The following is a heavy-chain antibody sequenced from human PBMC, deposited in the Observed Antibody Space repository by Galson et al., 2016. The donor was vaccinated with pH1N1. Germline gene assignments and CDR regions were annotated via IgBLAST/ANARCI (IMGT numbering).Heavy chain of an antibody. J-gene: IGHJ3*02. CDR2: LNPTGGSR. V-gene: IGHV1-46*01. CDR1: GYTFTSDF. D-gene: IGHD3-22*01. Sequence: SVKVYCKASGYTFTSDFMHWVRQAPGQGLEWMGMLNPTGGSRIYAQKFQGRVTMTRDTSTSTVYMELSSPRSEDTAVYYCAGARESSGYYLGSDAFDIWGQGTMVTVSS. CDR3: AGARESSGYYLGSDAFDI.